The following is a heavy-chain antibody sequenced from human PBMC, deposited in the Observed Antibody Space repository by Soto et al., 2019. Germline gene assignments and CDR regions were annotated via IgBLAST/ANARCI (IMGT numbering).Heavy chain of an antibody. CDR3: ARGGSMTTVTTYWFDP. Sequence: ASVKVSCKASGYTFTGYYMHWVRQAPGQGLEWMGWINPNSGGTNYAQKFQGWVTMTRDTSISTAYMELSRLRSDDTAVYYCARGGSMTTVTTYWFDPWGQGTRGTVSS. CDR2: INPNSGGT. CDR1: GYTFTGYY. V-gene: IGHV1-2*04. J-gene: IGHJ5*02. D-gene: IGHD4-4*01.